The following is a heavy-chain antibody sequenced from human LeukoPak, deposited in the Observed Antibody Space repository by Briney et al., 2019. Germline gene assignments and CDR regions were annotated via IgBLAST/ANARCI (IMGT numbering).Heavy chain of an antibody. Sequence: GGSLRLSCAASGFTVSSTYMSWVRQAPGKGLEWVSLIYSGGTTYYADSVKGRFTISRDNSKNTLYLQINSLRAEDTAVYFCARGTSGWYTLDYWGQGTLVTVSS. V-gene: IGHV3-53*01. D-gene: IGHD6-19*01. CDR1: GFTVSSTY. CDR3: ARGTSGWYTLDY. CDR2: IYSGGTT. J-gene: IGHJ4*02.